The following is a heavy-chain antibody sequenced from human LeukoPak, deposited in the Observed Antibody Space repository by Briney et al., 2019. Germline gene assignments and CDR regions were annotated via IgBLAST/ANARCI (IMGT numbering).Heavy chain of an antibody. CDR2: IYTSGST. Sequence: SETLSLTCTVSGGSISSGSYYWSWIRQPAGKGLEWIGRIYTSGSTNYNPSLKSRVTISVDTSKNQFSLKLSSVTAADTAVYYCARDRVAVAGNYFDYWGQGTLVTVSS. J-gene: IGHJ4*02. V-gene: IGHV4-61*02. CDR3: ARDRVAVAGNYFDY. CDR1: GGSISSGSYY. D-gene: IGHD6-19*01.